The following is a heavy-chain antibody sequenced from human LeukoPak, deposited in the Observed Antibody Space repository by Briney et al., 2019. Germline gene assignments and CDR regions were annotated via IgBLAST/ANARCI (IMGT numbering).Heavy chain of an antibody. CDR3: AREKAGETTLWSEYFQH. D-gene: IGHD2-21*01. J-gene: IGHJ1*01. V-gene: IGHV1-46*01. CDR2: INPSGGST. Sequence: ASVKVSCKASGYTFTSYYMHWVRQAPGQGLEWMGMINPSGGSTSYAQKFQGRVTMTRDTSTSTVYMELSSLRSEDTAVYYCAREKAGETTLWSEYFQHWGQGTLVTVSS. CDR1: GYTFTSYY.